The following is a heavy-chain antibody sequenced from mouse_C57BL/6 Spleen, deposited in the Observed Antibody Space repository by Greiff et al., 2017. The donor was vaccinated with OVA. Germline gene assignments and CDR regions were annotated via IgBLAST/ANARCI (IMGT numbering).Heavy chain of an antibody. Sequence: VKLMESGAELVKPGASVKISCKASGYAFSSYWMNWVKQRPGKGLEWIGQIYPGDGDTNYNGKFKGKATLTADKSSSTAYMQLSSLTSEDSAVYFCAVYYSNYSPYYAMDYWGQGTSVTVSS. J-gene: IGHJ4*01. V-gene: IGHV1-80*01. CDR2: IYPGDGDT. CDR1: GYAFSSYW. D-gene: IGHD2-5*01. CDR3: AVYYSNYSPYYAMDY.